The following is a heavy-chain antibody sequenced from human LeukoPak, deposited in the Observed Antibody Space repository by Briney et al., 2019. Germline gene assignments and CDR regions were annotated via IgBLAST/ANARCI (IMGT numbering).Heavy chain of an antibody. CDR2: INPNSGGT. CDR3: ARGPVWMVYAVPADY. V-gene: IGHV1-2*02. Sequence: ASVKVSCKASGYTFTGYYMHWVRQAPGQGLEWMGWINPNSGGTNYAQKFRGRVTMTRDTSISTAYMELSRLRSDDTAVYYCARGPVWMVYAVPADYWGQGTLVTVSS. J-gene: IGHJ4*02. CDR1: GYTFTGYY. D-gene: IGHD2-8*01.